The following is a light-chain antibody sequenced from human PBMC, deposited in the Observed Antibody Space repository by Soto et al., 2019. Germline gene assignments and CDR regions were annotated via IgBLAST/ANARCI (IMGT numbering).Light chain of an antibody. V-gene: IGKV4-1*01. Sequence: DIVMTQSPDSLAVSLGERATINWKSSQSVLYSSNNKNYLAWYQQKPGQPPKLLIYWASTRESGVPDRFSGSGSVTDFTLTISSLQADDVALYYCQQYYSTPPYTFGQRTKLEIK. J-gene: IGKJ2*01. CDR1: QSVLYSSNNKNY. CDR2: WAS. CDR3: QQYYSTPPYT.